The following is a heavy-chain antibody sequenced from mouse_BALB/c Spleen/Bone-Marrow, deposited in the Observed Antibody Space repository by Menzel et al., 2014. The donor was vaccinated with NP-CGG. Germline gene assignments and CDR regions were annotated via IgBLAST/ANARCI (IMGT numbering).Heavy chain of an antibody. Sequence: LVESGPELVKPGALVKISCKASGYTFTSYDINWVKQRPGQGLEWIGWIYPGDGSTKYNEKFKGKATLTADKSSSTAYMQLSSLTSENSAVYFCARPGDSSGYGFAYWGQGTLVTVSA. CDR1: GYTFTSYD. CDR3: ARPGDSSGYGFAY. D-gene: IGHD3-2*01. V-gene: IGHV1S33*01. J-gene: IGHJ3*01. CDR2: IYPGDGST.